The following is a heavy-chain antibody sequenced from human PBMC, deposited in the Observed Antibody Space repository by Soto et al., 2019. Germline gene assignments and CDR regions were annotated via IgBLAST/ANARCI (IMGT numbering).Heavy chain of an antibody. CDR1: GYTFTRYT. CDR3: ARGIATGQLDP. V-gene: IGHV1-3*01. Sequence: ASVTVSCKASGYTFTRYTMNWVRQAPGQRLEWMGWINPDNGNTKSSQKFQDRVIITRDTSASTAYMDLSSLRSEDTAVYYCARGIATGQLDPWGQGTMVTVSS. J-gene: IGHJ5*02. D-gene: IGHD2-15*01. CDR2: INPDNGNT.